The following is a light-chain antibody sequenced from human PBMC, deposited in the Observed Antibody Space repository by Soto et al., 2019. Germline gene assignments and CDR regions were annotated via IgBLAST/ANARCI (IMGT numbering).Light chain of an antibody. Sequence: QSVLTQPLSASGTPGQLVTISCSGGISNIGSNPVYWHQHLPGTAPKLLVYRNNQRPSGVPDRFSDSKSGTSAFLAISGLRSEDEADYYCAAWDDRLSAYVFGTGTKVTVL. CDR1: ISNIGSNP. CDR3: AAWDDRLSAYV. CDR2: RNN. V-gene: IGLV1-47*01. J-gene: IGLJ1*01.